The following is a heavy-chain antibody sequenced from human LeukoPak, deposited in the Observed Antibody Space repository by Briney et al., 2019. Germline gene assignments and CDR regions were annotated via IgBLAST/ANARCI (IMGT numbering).Heavy chain of an antibody. D-gene: IGHD2-21*02. CDR3: ARRLCGGDCYSTFSY. J-gene: IGHJ4*02. V-gene: IGHV4-34*01. CDR2: IKHSGST. Sequence: PSETLSLTCAVYGGSFSGYYWSWIRQPPGKGLEWIGEIKHSGSTNYNPSLKSRVTISVDTSKNQFSLKLSSVTAADTAVYYCARRLCGGDCYSTFSYWGQGTLVTVSS. CDR1: GGSFSGYY.